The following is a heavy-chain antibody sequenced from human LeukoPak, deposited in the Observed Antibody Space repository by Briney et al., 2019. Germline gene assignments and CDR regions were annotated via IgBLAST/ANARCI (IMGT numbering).Heavy chain of an antibody. CDR3: ARGPWYPKFRFDY. J-gene: IGHJ4*02. CDR2: IKQDGSEK. Sequence: GGSLRLSCAASGFTFSSYWMSWVRQAPGKGLEWVANIKQDGSEKYYVDSVKGRFTISRDNAKNSLYLQMNSLRAEDTAVYYCARGPWYPKFRFDYWGQGTLVTVSS. D-gene: IGHD6-13*01. V-gene: IGHV3-7*03. CDR1: GFTFSSYW.